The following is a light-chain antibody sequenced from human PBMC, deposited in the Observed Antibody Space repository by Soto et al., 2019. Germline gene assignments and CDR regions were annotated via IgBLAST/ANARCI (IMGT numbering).Light chain of an antibody. J-gene: IGLJ1*01. CDR2: EVD. V-gene: IGLV2-14*01. CDR3: SSYTSSNTLV. CDR1: SSDVGGYNY. Sequence: QSGLAQPASVSGSPGQSTIISCTGTSSDVGGYNYVSWYQQHPGKAPKFLIYEVDNRASGVSDRFSGSKSGNTASLTIAGLQAEDEADYYCSSYTSSNTLVFGTGTKLTVL.